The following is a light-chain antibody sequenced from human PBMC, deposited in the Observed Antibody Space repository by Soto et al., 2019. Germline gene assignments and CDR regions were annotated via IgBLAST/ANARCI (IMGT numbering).Light chain of an antibody. J-gene: IGKJ2*01. CDR2: GAS. Sequence: EIVLTQSPGTLSLSPGKRATLSCRASRSVSSRYLAWYQQKPGQAPRLLIYGASSRATGIPDRFSGSGSGTDFTLTITGLEPEDFAVYHCHQYGYSPNTFGQGTKLEIQ. CDR1: RSVSSRY. V-gene: IGKV3-20*01. CDR3: HQYGYSPNT.